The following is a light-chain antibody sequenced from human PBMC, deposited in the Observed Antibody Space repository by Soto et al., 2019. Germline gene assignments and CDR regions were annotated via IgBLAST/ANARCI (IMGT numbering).Light chain of an antibody. CDR3: QQSYSTPRT. CDR1: QSISSY. V-gene: IGKV1-39*01. Sequence: DIQMTQSPSSLSVSVGDRVTITCRASQSISSYLNWYQQKLGKAPKLLIYAASSLQSGVPSRFSGSGSGTDFTLTISSLQPEDFATYYCQQSYSTPRTFGQGTKVEFK. J-gene: IGKJ1*01. CDR2: AAS.